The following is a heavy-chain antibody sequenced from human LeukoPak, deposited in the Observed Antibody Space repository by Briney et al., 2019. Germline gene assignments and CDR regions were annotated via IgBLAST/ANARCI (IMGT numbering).Heavy chain of an antibody. CDR2: MNPNSGNT. CDR1: GYTFTSYD. Sequence: GASVKVSCKASGYTFTSYDINWVRQATGQGLEWMGWMNPNSGNTGYAQKFQGRVTITRNTSISTAYMELSSLRSEDTAVYYYARDCRGSGGSCCFDYWGQGTLVTVSS. CDR3: ARDCRGSGGSCCFDY. V-gene: IGHV1-8*03. D-gene: IGHD2-15*01. J-gene: IGHJ4*02.